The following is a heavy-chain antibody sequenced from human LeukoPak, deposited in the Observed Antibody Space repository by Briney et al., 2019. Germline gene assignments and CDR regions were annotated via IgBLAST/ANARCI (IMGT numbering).Heavy chain of an antibody. J-gene: IGHJ4*02. CDR2: ISYSGRT. V-gene: IGHV4-59*01. CDR1: GGSISGYY. Sequence: PSETLSLTCTVSGGSISGYYWSWIRQPPGKGLEWIGYISYSGRTNYNPSLKSRVTISVDTSKNQFSLNMRSVTAVDTAVYYCARSDSGYDSGDYWGQGTLVTVSS. CDR3: ARSDSGYDSGDY. D-gene: IGHD5-12*01.